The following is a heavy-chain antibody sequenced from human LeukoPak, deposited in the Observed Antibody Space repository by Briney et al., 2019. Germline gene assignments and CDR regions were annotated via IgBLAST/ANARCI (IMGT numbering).Heavy chain of an antibody. Sequence: GRSLRLSCAASAFTFSSYAMSWVRQAPGKGLEWVSAISGSGGSTYYADSVKGRFTISRDNSKTTLYPQMNSLSAEDTAVSSCANHAYSNYGAFDYWGQGTLVTVSS. D-gene: IGHD4-11*01. CDR1: AFTFSSYA. CDR3: ANHAYSNYGAFDY. V-gene: IGHV3-23*01. CDR2: ISGSGGST. J-gene: IGHJ4*02.